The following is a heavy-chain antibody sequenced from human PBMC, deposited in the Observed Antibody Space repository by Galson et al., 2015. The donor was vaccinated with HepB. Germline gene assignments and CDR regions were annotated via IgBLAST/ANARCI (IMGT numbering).Heavy chain of an antibody. Sequence: SLRLSCAASGFTFTTYSFSWVRQAPGKGLEWVSSISRSGRYIYYADSLQGRFTITRDNAKNSLYLQMNSLRAEDTAMYYRVRADFGVAMPYTTFDFGGQGALVTVSS. CDR2: ISRSGRYI. D-gene: IGHD3-3*01. CDR1: GFTFTTYS. CDR3: VRADFGVAMPYTTFDF. J-gene: IGHJ4*02. V-gene: IGHV3-21*01.